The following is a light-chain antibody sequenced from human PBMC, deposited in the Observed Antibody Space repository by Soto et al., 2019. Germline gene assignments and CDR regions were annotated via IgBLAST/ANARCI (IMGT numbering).Light chain of an antibody. J-gene: IGKJ4*01. CDR2: VAS. CDR1: QSVSSN. Sequence: EIVLTQSPATLSVSPGESATLFCRASQSVSSNLAWYQHKAGQAPRLLIYVASTRATGVPDRFSGSGSGTEFTLTISSLQSEDFAVYYCQQYNNWPPVTFGGGTKVDIK. CDR3: QQYNNWPPVT. V-gene: IGKV3-15*01.